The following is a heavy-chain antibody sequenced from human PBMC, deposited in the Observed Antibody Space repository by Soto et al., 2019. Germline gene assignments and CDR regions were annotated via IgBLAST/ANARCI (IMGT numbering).Heavy chain of an antibody. J-gene: IGHJ4*02. CDR2: IYYSENT. Sequence: SETLSLTCTVSGGAISTYYWNWIRQPPGKGLEWIGYIYYSENTNYNPALRSRVTISVDTAKNQFSLKLTSVTAADTAVYYCARDFATHSAGGYWGQGTLVTVSS. CDR3: ARDFATHSAGGY. CDR1: GGAISTYY. V-gene: IGHV4-59*12. D-gene: IGHD3-10*01.